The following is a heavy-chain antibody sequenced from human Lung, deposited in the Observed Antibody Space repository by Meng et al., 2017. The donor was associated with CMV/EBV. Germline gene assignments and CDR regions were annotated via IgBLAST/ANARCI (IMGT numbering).Heavy chain of an antibody. CDR2: INHSGST. J-gene: IGHJ4*02. Sequence: SETLSLTCAVYGGSLSGYYWSWIRQPPGKGLEWIGEINHSGSTNYNPSLKSRVTISVDTSKNQFSLKLSSVTAADTAVYYCARGTFPLIVVVPAAKGAFDYWGQGTLVTVSS. V-gene: IGHV4-34*01. CDR3: ARGTFPLIVVVPAAKGAFDY. CDR1: GGSLSGYY. D-gene: IGHD2-2*01.